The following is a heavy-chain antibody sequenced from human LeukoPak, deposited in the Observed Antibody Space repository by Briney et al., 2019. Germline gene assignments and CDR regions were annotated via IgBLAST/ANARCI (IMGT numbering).Heavy chain of an antibody. CDR3: ARDHPNDYGDYESYYFDY. CDR2: IYSGGST. CDR1: GFTVSSNY. V-gene: IGHV3-66*01. J-gene: IGHJ4*02. Sequence: GGSLRLSCAASGFTVSSNYMSWVRQAPGKGLEWVSVIYSGGSTFYADSVKGRFTISRDNSKNTLYLQMNSLRAEDTAVCYCARDHPNDYGDYESYYFDYWGQGTLVTVSS. D-gene: IGHD4-17*01.